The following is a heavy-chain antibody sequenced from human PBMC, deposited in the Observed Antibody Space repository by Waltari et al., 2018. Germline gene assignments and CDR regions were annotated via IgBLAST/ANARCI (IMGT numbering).Heavy chain of an antibody. D-gene: IGHD7-27*01. V-gene: IGHV1-46*01. CDR1: GYTFTNHY. Sequence: QVRLLQSGAEVKKPGASVKVSCKASGYTFTNHYMHWVRQAPGQGLEWMGTIIPSGGATPYEQGFQGRVTMTRDPSTRTLYMDLGRLRSDGTAVYYCARESTSTGDGGLDYWGQGTLVTVSS. CDR2: IIPSGGAT. J-gene: IGHJ4*02. CDR3: ARESTSTGDGGLDY.